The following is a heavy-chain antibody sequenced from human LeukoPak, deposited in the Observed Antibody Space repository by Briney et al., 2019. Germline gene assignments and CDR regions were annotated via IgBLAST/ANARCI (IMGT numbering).Heavy chain of an antibody. CDR2: FDPEDGET. CDR3: ATQGEWFGELFLKY. CDR1: GYTLTELS. D-gene: IGHD3-10*01. V-gene: IGHV1-24*01. Sequence: ASVKVSCKVSGYTLTELSMHWVRQAPGKGLEWMGGFDPEDGETIYAQKFQGRVTMTEDTSTDTACMELSSLRSEDTAVYYCATQGEWFGELFLKYWGQGTLVTVSS. J-gene: IGHJ4*02.